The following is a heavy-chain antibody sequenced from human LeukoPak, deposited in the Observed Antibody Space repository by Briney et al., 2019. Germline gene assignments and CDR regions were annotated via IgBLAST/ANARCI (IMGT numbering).Heavy chain of an antibody. CDR2: TGGGGSTT. Sequence: WVSLRLSCAASGFTFSSYAMSWVRQAPGKGLEWVSSTGGGGSTTYYADSVRGRFTISRDNSKNSMYLQMSSLRAEDTAIYYCAEVESSYCRIWGQGTLVT. V-gene: IGHV3-23*01. CDR3: AEVESSYCRI. J-gene: IGHJ4*02. D-gene: IGHD3-22*01. CDR1: GFTFSSYA.